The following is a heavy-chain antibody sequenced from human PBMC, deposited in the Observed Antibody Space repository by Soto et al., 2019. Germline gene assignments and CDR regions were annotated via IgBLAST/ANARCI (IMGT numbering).Heavy chain of an antibody. J-gene: IGHJ6*02. Sequence: QITWKESGPPLVKPTQTLTLTCTFSGFSLSTSGVGVGWIRQPPGKALEWLALIYWNDDKRYSPSLKSRLTITKDTSKNQVVLTMTNMDPVNTATYYCAHAHYDILTGYYKNYYYGMDVWGQGTTVTVSS. D-gene: IGHD3-9*01. CDR2: IYWNDDK. CDR1: GFSLSTSGVG. CDR3: AHAHYDILTGYYKNYYYGMDV. V-gene: IGHV2-5*01.